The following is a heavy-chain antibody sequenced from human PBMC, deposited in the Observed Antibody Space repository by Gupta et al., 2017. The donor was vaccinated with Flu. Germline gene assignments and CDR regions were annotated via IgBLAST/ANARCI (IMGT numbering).Heavy chain of an antibody. J-gene: IGHJ5*02. V-gene: IGHV4-34*01. CDR1: NASLSGSY. D-gene: IGHD4-11*01. CDR3: TRLGGFTVGYNWFDP. CDR2: SGHSGGT. Sequence: QVQLQQWGAGLLKPSETLSLNCAVYNASLSGSYWSWIGQPPGKGPEWMGESGHSGGTNYNPSLKSRVTMSVDTSKNQFSLNLYSVTAADTAIYYCTRLGGFTVGYNWFDPWGQGTLVTVSS.